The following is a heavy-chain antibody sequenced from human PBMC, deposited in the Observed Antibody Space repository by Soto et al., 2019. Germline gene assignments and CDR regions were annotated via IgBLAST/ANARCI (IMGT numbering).Heavy chain of an antibody. V-gene: IGHV1-69*12. CDR3: ARDGLDGYGYTGFDY. CDR2: IIPIYGTA. Sequence: QVQLVQSGAEVKKPGSSVQVSCKASGGTFSSYAISWVRQAPGQGLGWMGGIIPIYGTASYAQKFQGRVTVTANESTITAYMELSSKRCKDTAVYYCARDGLDGYGYTGFDYWGQGTLVTVSS. J-gene: IGHJ4*02. D-gene: IGHD5-18*01. CDR1: GGTFSSYA.